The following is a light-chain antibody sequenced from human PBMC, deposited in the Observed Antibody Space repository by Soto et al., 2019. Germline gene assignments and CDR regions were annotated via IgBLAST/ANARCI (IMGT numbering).Light chain of an antibody. V-gene: IGKV1-39*01. Sequence: IQLTQSPSSLSASVGDRVTITCRASQGIRSALAWYQQKPGKAPKLLIYAASTLQGGVPSRFCCGGSGTEFTLTICSLQPEDCTSYYCQQTYSTPRGAFGQGTKVEIK. CDR1: QGIRSA. J-gene: IGKJ1*01. CDR3: QQTYSTPRGA. CDR2: AAS.